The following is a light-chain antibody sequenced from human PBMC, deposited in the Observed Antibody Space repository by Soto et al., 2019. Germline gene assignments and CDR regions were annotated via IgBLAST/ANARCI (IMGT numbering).Light chain of an antibody. Sequence: PGERVTLSCRASQRVSNSYLVWYQQKPGQAPRLLIYDSSTRATGIPDRFSGSGSGTDFTLTISSLQSEDFAVYYCQQYNNWPWTFGQGTKVDIK. J-gene: IGKJ1*01. CDR3: QQYNNWPWT. CDR2: DSS. V-gene: IGKV3D-15*01. CDR1: QRVSNSY.